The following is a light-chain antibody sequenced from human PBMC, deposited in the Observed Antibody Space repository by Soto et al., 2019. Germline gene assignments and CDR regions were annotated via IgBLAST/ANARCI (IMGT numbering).Light chain of an antibody. Sequence: EIVLTQSPGTLSLSPGEGATLSCRASQSVGSDFLAWYQQRPGQPPRILIYDASSRATGIPDRFSGSGSGTDFTLTISRLEPEDFAVYYCQQYGFGQGTKVDIK. CDR3: QQYG. CDR2: DAS. V-gene: IGKV3-20*01. J-gene: IGKJ1*01. CDR1: QSVGSDF.